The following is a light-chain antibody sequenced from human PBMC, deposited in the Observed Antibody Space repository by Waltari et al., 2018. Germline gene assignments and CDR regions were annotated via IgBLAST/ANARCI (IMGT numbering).Light chain of an antibody. V-gene: IGLV4-69*01. Sequence: QLVLTQSPSASASLGASVKLTCTLSSGHSSYTIAWPQQQPEKCPRYLMKVNSDGSHSKGDGIPDRFSGSSSGAERYLTISSLQSEDEADYYCQTWGTGIHVVFGGGTKLTVL. J-gene: IGLJ2*01. CDR1: SGHSSYT. CDR2: VNSDGSH. CDR3: QTWGTGIHVV.